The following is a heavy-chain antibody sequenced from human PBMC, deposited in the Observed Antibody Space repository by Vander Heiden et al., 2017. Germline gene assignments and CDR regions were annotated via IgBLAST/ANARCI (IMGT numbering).Heavy chain of an antibody. Sequence: VQLVEPGEGLVKPGGSLRLSCAASGFTFYNAWMSWVRQAAGKGLEWVGRIKRKADGETVDYAAPVSGRFTISRDDSENTVYLHMDSLESGDTAVYYCTTMTTMNSDYWGQGTLVTVSS. CDR3: TTMTTMNSDY. CDR1: GFTFYNAW. D-gene: IGHD3-3*01. CDR2: IKRKADGETV. V-gene: IGHV3-15*01. J-gene: IGHJ4*02.